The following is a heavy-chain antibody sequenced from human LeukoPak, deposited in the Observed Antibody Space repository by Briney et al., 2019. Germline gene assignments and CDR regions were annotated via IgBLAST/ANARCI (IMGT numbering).Heavy chain of an antibody. V-gene: IGHV3-7*03. CDR2: IKQERGQE. J-gene: IGHJ5*02. Sequence: GGSLRLSCAASGFTFSSYNMSWVRQAPGKGLEWVANIKQERGQEYYVDSVKGRFTISKDSAKNSLYLQMNSLRVEDTAMYYCASLDTAKQPLANHWGQGTLVTVSS. CDR3: ASLDTAKQPLANH. CDR1: GFTFSSYN. D-gene: IGHD5-18*01.